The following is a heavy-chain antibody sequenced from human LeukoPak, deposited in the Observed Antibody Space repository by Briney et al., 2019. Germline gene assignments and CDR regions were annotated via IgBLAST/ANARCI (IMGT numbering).Heavy chain of an antibody. Sequence: GGSLRLSCAASGFTFSSYSMNWVRQAPGKGLEWVSSISSSSSYIYYADSVKGRVTISRDNAKNSLYLQMNSLRAEDTAEYYCAQRGSGSYSMDVWGKGTTVTVSS. CDR1: GFTFSSYS. J-gene: IGHJ6*03. V-gene: IGHV3-21*01. D-gene: IGHD3-10*01. CDR3: AQRGSGSYSMDV. CDR2: ISSSSSYI.